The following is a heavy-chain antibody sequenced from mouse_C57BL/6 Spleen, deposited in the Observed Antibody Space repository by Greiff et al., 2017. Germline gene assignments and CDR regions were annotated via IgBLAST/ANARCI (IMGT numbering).Heavy chain of an antibody. J-gene: IGHJ2*01. V-gene: IGHV3-8*01. CDR2: ISDSGST. CDR1: GYSIPSDY. D-gene: IGHD4-1*01. CDR3: ARFEEAGTFDY. Sequence: EVKLMESGPGLAKPSQTLSLPCSVTGYSIPSDYWNWIRKFPGNKLEYMGYISDSGSTYYNPSLNSLISITRDTSKNQYYLQLNSVTTEDTATYYCARFEEAGTFDYWCQGTTLTGSS.